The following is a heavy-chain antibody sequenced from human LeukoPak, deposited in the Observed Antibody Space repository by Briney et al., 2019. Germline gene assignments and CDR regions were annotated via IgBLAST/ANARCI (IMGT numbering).Heavy chain of an antibody. CDR1: GGTFSSYT. V-gene: IGHV1-69*02. CDR2: IIPIFGIA. J-gene: IGHJ6*02. CDR3: ARGHQPPYYGMDV. Sequence: ASVKVSCKASGGTFSSYTISWVRQAPGQGLEWMGRIIPIFGIANYPQKFQGRVTITADKSTSTAYMELSSLRSEDTAVFYCARGHQPPYYGMDVWGQGTTVTVSS.